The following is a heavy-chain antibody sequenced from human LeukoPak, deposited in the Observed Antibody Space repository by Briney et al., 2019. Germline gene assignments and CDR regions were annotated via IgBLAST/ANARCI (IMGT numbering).Heavy chain of an antibody. D-gene: IGHD3-22*01. CDR1: GFTFSSYN. V-gene: IGHV3-48*01. Sequence: AGGSLRLSCAGSGFTFSSYNMNWVRQAPGKGLEWISYISSSSNTTYYAVSVKGRFTISRDNSKNTLYLQMNSLRAQDTAVYYCATTLHSGYYDLYWGQGTLVTVSS. J-gene: IGHJ4*02. CDR3: ATTLHSGYYDLY. CDR2: ISSSSNTT.